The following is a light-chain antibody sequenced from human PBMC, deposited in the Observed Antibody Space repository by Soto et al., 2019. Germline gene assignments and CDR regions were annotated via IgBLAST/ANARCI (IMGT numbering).Light chain of an antibody. Sequence: EVVLTQSPGTLSFSPVERATLSFRASQSVTSNYLAWYQQKPGQAPRLLIYDASSRAIGIPDRFSGSGSGTDFTLTISRLEPEDFAVYYCQQYATSPLTFGGGTKVDI. V-gene: IGKV3-20*01. J-gene: IGKJ4*01. CDR3: QQYATSPLT. CDR2: DAS. CDR1: QSVTSNY.